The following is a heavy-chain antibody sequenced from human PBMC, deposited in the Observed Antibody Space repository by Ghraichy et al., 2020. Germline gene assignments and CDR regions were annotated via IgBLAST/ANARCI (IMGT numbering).Heavy chain of an antibody. V-gene: IGHV4-59*01. CDR1: GGSISNYY. CDR3: ARGGGNVRYFDL. J-gene: IGHJ2*01. D-gene: IGHD1-14*01. CDR2: IYYTGST. Sequence: SETLSLTCTVSGGSISNYYLSWIRQPPGRGLEWFGYIYYTGSTNYNPSLKSRVTISVDTSKNQFSLNLSSVTAADTAVYYCARGGGNVRYFDLWGRGTLVTVSS.